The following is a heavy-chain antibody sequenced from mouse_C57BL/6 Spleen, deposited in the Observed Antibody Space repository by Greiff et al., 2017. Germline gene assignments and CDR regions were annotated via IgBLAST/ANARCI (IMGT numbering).Heavy chain of an antibody. V-gene: IGHV10-1*01. CDR2: IRSKSNNYAT. Sequence: EVKLVESGGGLVQPKGSLKLSCAASGFSFNTYAMNWVRQAPGKGLEWVARIRSKSNNYATYYADSVKDRFTISRDDSESMLYLQMNNLKTEDTAMYYCVGGGRSYAMDYWGQGTSVTVSS. CDR3: VGGGRSYAMDY. CDR1: GFSFNTYA. J-gene: IGHJ4*01.